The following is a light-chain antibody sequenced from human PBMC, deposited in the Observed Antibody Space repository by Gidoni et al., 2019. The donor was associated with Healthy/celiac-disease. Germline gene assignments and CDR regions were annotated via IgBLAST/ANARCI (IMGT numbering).Light chain of an antibody. Sequence: QSALTQPRSVSGSPGQSVTISCTGTSSYVCGYNYVSWYQQHPGKAPKLMIYDVSKRPSGVPDRFSGSKSGNTASLTISGLQAEDEADYYCCSYAGSYPYVFGTGTKVTVL. CDR2: DVS. V-gene: IGLV2-11*01. J-gene: IGLJ1*01. CDR3: CSYAGSYPYV. CDR1: SSYVCGYNY.